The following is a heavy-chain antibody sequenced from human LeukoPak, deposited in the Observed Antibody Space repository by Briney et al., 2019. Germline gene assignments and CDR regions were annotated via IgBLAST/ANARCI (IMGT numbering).Heavy chain of an antibody. Sequence: PGGSLRLSCAASGFTFSSYSMNWVRQAPGKGLEWVSSISSSSSYIYYADSVKGRFTISRDNSKNTLYLQMNSLRAEDTAVYYCAKGRLAAAGPFDYWGQGTLVTVSS. CDR3: AKGRLAAAGPFDY. J-gene: IGHJ4*02. CDR2: ISSSSSYI. D-gene: IGHD6-13*01. V-gene: IGHV3-21*01. CDR1: GFTFSSYS.